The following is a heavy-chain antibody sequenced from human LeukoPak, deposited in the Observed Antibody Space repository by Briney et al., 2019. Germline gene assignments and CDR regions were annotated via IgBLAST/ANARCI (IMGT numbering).Heavy chain of an antibody. CDR3: AKGDAFHYYYGMDV. J-gene: IGHJ6*02. V-gene: IGHV3-9*01. CDR1: GFTFDDYA. Sequence: GGSLRLSCAASGFTFDDYAMHWVRQAPGQGLEGVSGISWNSGSIGYADSVKGRFTISRDNAKDSLYLQMNSLRAEDTALYYCAKGDAFHYYYGMDVWGQGTTVTVSS. CDR2: ISWNSGSI.